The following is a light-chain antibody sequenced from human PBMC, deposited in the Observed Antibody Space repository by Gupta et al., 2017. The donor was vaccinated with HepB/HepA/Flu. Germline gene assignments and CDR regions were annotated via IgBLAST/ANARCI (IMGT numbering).Light chain of an antibody. Sequence: QAALTQPASVSGSPGQSLTIPCTGTSSDVGGYNYVSWYQQYPGKAPKVIIYDVSGRPSGVSDRFSGSKSGNMASLTISGLQAEDEADYYCCSYRSSTSLFVFGTGTKVTVL. CDR3: CSYRSSTSLFV. CDR2: DVS. J-gene: IGLJ1*01. CDR1: SSDVGGYNY. V-gene: IGLV2-14*01.